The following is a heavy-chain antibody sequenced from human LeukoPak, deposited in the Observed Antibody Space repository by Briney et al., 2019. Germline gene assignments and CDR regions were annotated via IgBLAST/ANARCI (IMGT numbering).Heavy chain of an antibody. D-gene: IGHD1-14*01. J-gene: IGHJ4*02. CDR1: GFTFSYSV. V-gene: IGHV3-64*01. Sequence: GGSLRLSCEASGFTFSYSVMYWVRQAPGKGLEYVSAITSDGGNTYYANSVKGRFTISRDNSKNTLYLQMGSLRAEDMAVYYCAREGTLGGSRLFDYWGQGTLVTVSS. CDR3: AREGTLGGSRLFDY. CDR2: ITSDGGNT.